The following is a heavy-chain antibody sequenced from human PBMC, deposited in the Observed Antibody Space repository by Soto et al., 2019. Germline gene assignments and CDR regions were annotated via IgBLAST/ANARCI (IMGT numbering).Heavy chain of an antibody. CDR2: IYHSGST. CDR3: ARVPVY. J-gene: IGHJ4*02. V-gene: IGHV4-30-2*01. CDR1: GGSISSGGYS. Sequence: QLQLQESGSGLVKPSQTLSLTCAVSGGSISSGGYSWSWIRQPPGKGLEWIGYIYHSGSTYYNPSPXSXXTISADRSKNQVSLKLSSVTAADTAVYSCARVPVYWGQGPLVTVSS.